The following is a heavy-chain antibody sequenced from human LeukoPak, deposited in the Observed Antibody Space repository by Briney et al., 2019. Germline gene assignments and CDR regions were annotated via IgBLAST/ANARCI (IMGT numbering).Heavy chain of an antibody. V-gene: IGHV4-59*01. CDR3: ARASGFGEPHYYYYYMDV. J-gene: IGHJ6*03. CDR2: IYYSGST. Sequence: SETLSLTCIVSGGSISSYYWSWIRQPPGKGLEWIGYIYYSGSTNYNPSLKSRVTISVDTSKKQFSLKLSSVTAADTAVYYCARASGFGEPHYYYYYMDVWGKGTTVTISS. D-gene: IGHD3-10*01. CDR1: GGSISSYY.